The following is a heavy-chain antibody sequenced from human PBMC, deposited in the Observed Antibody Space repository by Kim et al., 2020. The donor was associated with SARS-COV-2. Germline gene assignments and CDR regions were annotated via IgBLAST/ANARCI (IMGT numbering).Heavy chain of an antibody. CDR3: ARGQQQPNDY. D-gene: IGHD6-13*01. J-gene: IGHJ4*02. Sequence: STNDNPPLKSRVTMSVDTSKNQFSLKLSAVTAADTAVYYCARGQQQPNDYWGQGTLVTVSS. V-gene: IGHV4-59*09. CDR2: ST.